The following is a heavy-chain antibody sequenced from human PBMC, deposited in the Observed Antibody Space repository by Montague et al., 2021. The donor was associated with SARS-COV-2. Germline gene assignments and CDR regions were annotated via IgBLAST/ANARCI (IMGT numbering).Heavy chain of an antibody. D-gene: IGHD2-15*01. Sequence: CAISGDSVSTHSGTWNWVRLSPSRGLECLGRTYYRSEWYSDYSVSVKSRISINPDTSKNQFSLQLNSVTPEDTAVYYCARAERGSCGDGNCYQYFFNYWGQGTLVTVST. CDR2: TYYRSEWYS. CDR3: ARAERGSCGDGNCYQYFFNY. V-gene: IGHV6-1*01. J-gene: IGHJ4*02. CDR1: GDSVSTHSGT.